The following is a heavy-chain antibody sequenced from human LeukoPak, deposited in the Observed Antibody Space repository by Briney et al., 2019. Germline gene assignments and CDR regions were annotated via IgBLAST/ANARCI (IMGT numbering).Heavy chain of an antibody. D-gene: IGHD6-13*01. Sequence: PSETLSLTCAVYGGSFSGYYWSWIRQPPGKGLEWIGEINHSGSTNYNPSLKRRVTISVDTSKNQFSLKLSSVTAADTAVYYCARGGDSSSWYPPHTKKNWFDPWGQGTLVTVSS. J-gene: IGHJ5*02. CDR2: INHSGST. V-gene: IGHV4-34*01. CDR3: ARGGDSSSWYPPHTKKNWFDP. CDR1: GGSFSGYY.